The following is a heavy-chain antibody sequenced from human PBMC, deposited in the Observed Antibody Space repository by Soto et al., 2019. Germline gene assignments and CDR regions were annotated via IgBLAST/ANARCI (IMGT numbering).Heavy chain of an antibody. CDR1: GFTFSTYA. J-gene: IGHJ6*02. CDR3: ARSPPGGYHYYYGMDV. D-gene: IGHD3-22*01. CDR2: ISASGGST. V-gene: IGHV3-23*01. Sequence: GGSLRLSCAASGFTFSTYAMTWVRQAPGKGLEWVSAISASGGSTYYADSVKGRFTISRDNAKNSLYLQMNSLRDEDTAVYYCARSPPGGYHYYYGMDVWGQGTTVTVSS.